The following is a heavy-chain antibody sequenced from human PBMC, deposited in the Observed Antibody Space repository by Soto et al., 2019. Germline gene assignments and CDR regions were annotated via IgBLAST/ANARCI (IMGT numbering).Heavy chain of an antibody. Sequence: QLQLQESGPGLVKPSETLSLTCTVSGGSISSSSYYWGWIRQPPGKGLEWIGSIYYSGSTYYNPSLKSRVTISVDTSKNQFSLKLSSVTAADTAVYYCARESSSGWTGEHWGQGTLVTVSS. D-gene: IGHD6-19*01. V-gene: IGHV4-39*02. CDR2: IYYSGST. CDR3: ARESSSGWTGEH. CDR1: GGSISSSSYY. J-gene: IGHJ1*01.